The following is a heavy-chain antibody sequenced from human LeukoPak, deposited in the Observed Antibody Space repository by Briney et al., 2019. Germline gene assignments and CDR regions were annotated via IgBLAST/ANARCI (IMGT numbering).Heavy chain of an antibody. CDR1: GGSISSYY. V-gene: IGHV4-59*01. CDR2: IYYSGST. CDR3: ARAIRYSSSWYPFDY. J-gene: IGHJ4*02. Sequence: PSETLSLTCTVSGGSISSYYWSWIRQPPGKGLEWIGYIYYSGSTNYNPSLKSRVTISVDTSKNQFSPKLSSVTAADTAVYYCARAIRYSSSWYPFDYWGQGTLVTVSS. D-gene: IGHD6-13*01.